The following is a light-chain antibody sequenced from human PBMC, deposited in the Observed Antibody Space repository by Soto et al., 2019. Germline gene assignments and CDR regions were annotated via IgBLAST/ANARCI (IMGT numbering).Light chain of an antibody. CDR3: QQYNSYPFT. J-gene: IGKJ3*01. V-gene: IGKV1-5*03. CDR1: QSISSW. CDR2: KAS. Sequence: DIQMTQSPSTLSASVGDRVTITCRASQSISSWLAWYQQKPGKAPNLLIYKASSLESGVPSRFSGSGSGTDFTLTISSLQPDDFATYYCQQYNSYPFTFGPGTKVDIK.